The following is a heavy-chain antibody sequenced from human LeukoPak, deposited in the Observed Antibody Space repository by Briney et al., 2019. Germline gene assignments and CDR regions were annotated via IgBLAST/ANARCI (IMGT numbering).Heavy chain of an antibody. CDR1: GGSISSSSYY. Sequence: SETLSLTXTVSGGSISSSSYYWGWIRQPPGKGLEWIGSIYYSGSTYYNPSLKSRVTISVDTSKNQFSLKLSSVTAADTAVYYCAVVVAPYYFDYWGQGTLVTVSS. V-gene: IGHV4-39*01. CDR2: IYYSGST. CDR3: AVVVAPYYFDY. J-gene: IGHJ4*02. D-gene: IGHD3-22*01.